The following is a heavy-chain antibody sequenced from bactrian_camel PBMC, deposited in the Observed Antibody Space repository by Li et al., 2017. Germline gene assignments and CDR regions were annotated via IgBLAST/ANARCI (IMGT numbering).Heavy chain of an antibody. V-gene: IGHV3S1*01. Sequence: HVQLVESGGGSVQAGGSLRLSCVRSVSGYTYGEYCMGWFRQAPGKEREGVATIYTGGGSTHYADSVKGRFTISRDNAKNTTYLQMNSLTSEDTALYYCVTDDPHWIPRADFGYWGQGTQVTVS. CDR1: VSGYTYGEYC. CDR3: VTDDPHWIPRADFGY. CDR2: IYTGGGST. D-gene: IGHD1*01. J-gene: IGHJ6*01.